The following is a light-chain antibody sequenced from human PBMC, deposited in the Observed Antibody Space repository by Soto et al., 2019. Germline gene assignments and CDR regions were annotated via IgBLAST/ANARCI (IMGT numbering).Light chain of an antibody. Sequence: EIVLTQSPATLSLYPGERATLSSRTSQSVSKYFAWYQQKPGRAPRLLIYDASSRATGIPARFIGSGSGTDFTLTISSLEPEDFAIYYCQQRSNWPITFGQGTRLEIK. V-gene: IGKV3-11*01. CDR1: QSVSKY. CDR3: QQRSNWPIT. J-gene: IGKJ5*01. CDR2: DAS.